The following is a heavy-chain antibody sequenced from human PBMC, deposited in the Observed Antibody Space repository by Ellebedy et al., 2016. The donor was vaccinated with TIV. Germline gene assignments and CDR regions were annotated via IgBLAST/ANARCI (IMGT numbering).Heavy chain of an antibody. D-gene: IGHD3-22*01. CDR1: GVSITSHF. Sequence: PGGSLRLSCTVSGVSITSHFWSWIRQPAGKGLEWIGRIFSSGTTNYNPSLKSRVTMSLDTSKEQFSLKLSSVTAADTAVYYCARHGPQWFDAFDIWGQGTMVTVSS. V-gene: IGHV4-4*07. CDR2: IFSSGTT. CDR3: ARHGPQWFDAFDI. J-gene: IGHJ3*02.